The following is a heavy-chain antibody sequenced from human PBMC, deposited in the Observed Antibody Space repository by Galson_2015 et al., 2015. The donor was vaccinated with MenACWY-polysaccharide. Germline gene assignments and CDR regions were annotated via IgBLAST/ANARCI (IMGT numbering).Heavy chain of an antibody. CDR3: ARSPGGYSSGEQIDS. D-gene: IGHD5-18*01. CDR1: GGSLTAYY. J-gene: IGHJ4*02. CDR2: IFYSGST. V-gene: IGHV4-59*01. Sequence: ETLSLTCSVSGGSLTAYYWAWIRQPPGKGLEWIGCIFYSGSTKYSPSLNSRVTISVDTSNNQFSLKLSSVTAADTAVYYCARSPGGYSSGEQIDSWGQGSLVTVSS.